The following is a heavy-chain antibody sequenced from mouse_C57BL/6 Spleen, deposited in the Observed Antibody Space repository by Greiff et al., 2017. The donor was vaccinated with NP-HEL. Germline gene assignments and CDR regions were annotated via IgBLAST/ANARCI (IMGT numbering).Heavy chain of an antibody. Sequence: EVQVVESEGGLVQPGSSMKLSCTASGFTFSDYYMAWVRQVPEKGLEWVANINYDGSSTYYLDSLKSRFIISRDNAKNILYLQMSSLKSEDTATYYCARDLTGFDYWGQGTTLTVSS. CDR1: GFTFSDYY. CDR3: ARDLTGFDY. D-gene: IGHD4-1*01. J-gene: IGHJ2*01. CDR2: INYDGSST. V-gene: IGHV5-16*01.